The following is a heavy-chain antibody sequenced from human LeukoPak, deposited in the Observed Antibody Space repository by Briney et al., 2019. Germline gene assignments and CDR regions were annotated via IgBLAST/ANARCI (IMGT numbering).Heavy chain of an antibody. Sequence: PGGSLRLSCAASGFTFDDYAMHWVRQAPGKGLEWVSGISWNSGSIGYADSVKGRFTISRDNAKNSLYLQMNSLRAEDTALFYCEKDPYGVNPGVGDSWAKETLVTASS. V-gene: IGHV3-9*01. J-gene: IGHJ4*02. D-gene: IGHD4-23*01. CDR1: GFTFDDYA. CDR3: EKDPYGVNPGVGDS. CDR2: ISWNSGSI.